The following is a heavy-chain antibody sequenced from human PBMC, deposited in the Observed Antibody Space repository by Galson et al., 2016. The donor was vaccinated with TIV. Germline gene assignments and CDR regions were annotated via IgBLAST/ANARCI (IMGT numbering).Heavy chain of an antibody. CDR2: MHQSGSS. D-gene: IGHD1-26*01. CDR3: ARDCTSSTCRIYYYGMDP. J-gene: IGHJ5*02. V-gene: IGHV4-38-2*02. CDR1: GFSIASGYF. Sequence: ETLSLTCTVSGFSIASGYFWGWIRQPPGKGLEWLGNMHQSGSSYYNPSLKSRLTISVDTSKNQFSLTLRSVTAADSAVYYWARDCTSSTCRIYYYGMDPWGQGTLVSVSS.